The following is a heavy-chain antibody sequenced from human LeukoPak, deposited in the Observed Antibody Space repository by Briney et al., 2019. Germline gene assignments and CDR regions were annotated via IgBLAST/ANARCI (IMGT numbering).Heavy chain of an antibody. CDR2: IKQDGSAK. J-gene: IGHJ4*02. CDR3: AREGSTIERHYLDY. D-gene: IGHD4/OR15-4a*01. Sequence: GGSLRLSCTASGFTFNTYRMRWVRQAPGKGLEWVANIKQDGSAKYYVDSVKGRFTISRDNARNSLYLQMNSLRAEDTAVYYCAREGSTIERHYLDYWGQGTLVTVSS. CDR1: GFTFNTYR. V-gene: IGHV3-7*05.